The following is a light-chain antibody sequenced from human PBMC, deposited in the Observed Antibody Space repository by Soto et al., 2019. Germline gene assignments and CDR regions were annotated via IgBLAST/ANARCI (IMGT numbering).Light chain of an antibody. CDR1: QSVSSN. CDR2: GAT. CDR3: QQYNNWPRT. V-gene: IGKV3-15*01. Sequence: EIVITQSPATLSVSPGERATLSCRVSQSVSSNLAWYQQRPGQAPRLLIHGATTRATGIPARFSGSGSGTEFTLTISSLQSEDFAVYYCQQYNNWPRTFGQGTKVE. J-gene: IGKJ1*01.